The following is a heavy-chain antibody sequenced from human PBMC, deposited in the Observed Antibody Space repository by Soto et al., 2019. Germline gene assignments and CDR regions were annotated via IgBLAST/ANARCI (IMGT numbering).Heavy chain of an antibody. V-gene: IGHV4-59*01. Sequence: QVQLQESGPGLVKPSETLSLTCTVSGGSISSYYWSWIRQPPGKGLEWIGYIYYSGSTNYNPSLKSRVTISVDTSKNQFSLKLSSVTAADTAVYYCARDRRIGDGYTNAYYFDYWGQGTLVTVSS. CDR1: GGSISSYY. D-gene: IGHD5-12*01. J-gene: IGHJ4*02. CDR3: ARDRRIGDGYTNAYYFDY. CDR2: IYYSGST.